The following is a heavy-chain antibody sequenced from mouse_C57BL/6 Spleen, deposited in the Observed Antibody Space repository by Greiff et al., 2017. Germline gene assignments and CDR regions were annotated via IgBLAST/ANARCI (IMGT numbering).Heavy chain of an antibody. CDR3: ASGGNSWFAY. D-gene: IGHD2-1*01. CDR1: GFNIKDYY. CDR2: IDPEDGEP. J-gene: IGHJ3*01. V-gene: IGHV14-2*01. Sequence: EVQLQQSGAELVKPGASVKLSCTASGFNIKDYYMHWVKQRTEQGLEWIGRIDPEDGEPKYAPKFQGKATITADTSSNTAYLQLSSLTSEDTAGYYCASGGNSWFAYWGQGTLVTVSA.